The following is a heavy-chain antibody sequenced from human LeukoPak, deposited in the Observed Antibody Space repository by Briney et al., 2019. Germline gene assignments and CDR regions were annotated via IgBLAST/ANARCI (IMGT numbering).Heavy chain of an antibody. Sequence: SETLSLTCTVSGGSISSSSYYWGWIRQPPGKGLEWIGSIYYSGSTYYNPSLKSRVTISVDTSKNQFSLKLSSVTAADTAVYYCARGLVYYYYYMDVWGKGTTVTVSS. J-gene: IGHJ6*03. CDR3: ARGLVYYYYYMDV. CDR2: IYYSGST. CDR1: GGSISSSSYY. V-gene: IGHV4-39*01.